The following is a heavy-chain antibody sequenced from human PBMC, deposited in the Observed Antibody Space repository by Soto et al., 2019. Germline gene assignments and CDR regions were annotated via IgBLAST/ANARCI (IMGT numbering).Heavy chain of an antibody. D-gene: IGHD6-6*01. CDR1: GGSISSSSYY. Sequence: SETLSLTCTVSGGSISSSSYYWGWIRQPPGKGLEWIGSIYYSGSTYYNPSLKSRVTISVDTSKNQFSLKLSSVTAADTAVYYCARRRGQLARHFDYWGQGTLVTVSS. J-gene: IGHJ4*02. CDR3: ARRRGQLARHFDY. V-gene: IGHV4-39*01. CDR2: IYYSGST.